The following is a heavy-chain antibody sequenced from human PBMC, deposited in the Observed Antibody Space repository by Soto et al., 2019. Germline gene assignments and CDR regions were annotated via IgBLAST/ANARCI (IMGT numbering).Heavy chain of an antibody. Sequence: GSLRLSWAAAGFTCIGYAVSWVRQAPGKGLEWVSAISGSGGSTYYADSVKGRFTISRDNSKNTLYLQMNSLRAEDTAVYYCAKCRLSSGWSNWFDPWGQGTLVTVSS. CDR1: GFTCIGYA. CDR2: ISGSGGST. CDR3: AKCRLSSGWSNWFDP. V-gene: IGHV3-23*01. D-gene: IGHD6-19*01. J-gene: IGHJ5*02.